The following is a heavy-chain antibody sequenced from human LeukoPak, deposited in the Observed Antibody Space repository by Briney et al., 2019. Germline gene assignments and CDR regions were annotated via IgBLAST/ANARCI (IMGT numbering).Heavy chain of an antibody. D-gene: IGHD6-19*01. CDR1: GGSISSSSYY. Sequence: SETLSLTCTVSGGSISSSSYYWGWIRQPPGKGLEWIGSIYYSGSTYYNPSLKSRVTISVDTSKNQFSLRLSSVTAADTAVYYCARLSSGQFDPWGQGTLVTVSS. J-gene: IGHJ5*02. CDR2: IYYSGST. V-gene: IGHV4-39*07. CDR3: ARLSSGQFDP.